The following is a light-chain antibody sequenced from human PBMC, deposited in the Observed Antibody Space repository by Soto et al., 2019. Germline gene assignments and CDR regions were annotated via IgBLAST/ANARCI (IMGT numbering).Light chain of an antibody. Sequence: GDRVTITCRASQDISSALAWYQQKPGKAPKLLMNDASSLESGVPSRFSGSGSGADFTLTISSLQPEDFATYYCQHFNNYPTFGQGTRREIK. CDR2: DAS. V-gene: IGKV1D-13*01. J-gene: IGKJ5*01. CDR3: QHFNNYPT. CDR1: QDISSA.